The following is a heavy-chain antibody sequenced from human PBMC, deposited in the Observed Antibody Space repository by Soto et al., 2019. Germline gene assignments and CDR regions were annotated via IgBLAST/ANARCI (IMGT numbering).Heavy chain of an antibody. V-gene: IGHV3-48*04. CDR3: ARENLVQGPNDAFDI. Sequence: PGGSLRLSCAASGFTFSSYSMNWVRQAPGKGLEWVSYISSSSSTIYYADSVKGRFTISRDNAKNSLYLQMNSLRAEDTAVYYYARENLVQGPNDAFDIWGQGTMVTVSS. CDR2: ISSSSSTI. CDR1: GFTFSSYS. J-gene: IGHJ3*02. D-gene: IGHD6-13*01.